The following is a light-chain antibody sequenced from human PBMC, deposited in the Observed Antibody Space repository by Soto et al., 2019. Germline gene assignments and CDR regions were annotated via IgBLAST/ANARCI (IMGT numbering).Light chain of an antibody. V-gene: IGLV2-14*03. Sequence: QSALTQPASVSGSPGQSITISCTGTSSVFGASDYVSWYQHHPGRAPKLVIYDVTTRPSGVSNRFSGSKSGNTASLTISGLPAEDEADYYCSSYTSSSTSVVFGGGTKLTVL. J-gene: IGLJ2*01. CDR3: SSYTSSSTSVV. CDR2: DVT. CDR1: SSVFGASDY.